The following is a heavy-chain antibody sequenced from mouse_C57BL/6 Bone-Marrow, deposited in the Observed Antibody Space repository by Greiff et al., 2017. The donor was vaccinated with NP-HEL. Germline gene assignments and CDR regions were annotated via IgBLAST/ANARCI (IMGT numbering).Heavy chain of an antibody. CDR1: GYTFTSYW. Sequence: QVQLQQPGAELVKPGASVKLSCKASGYTFTSYWMHWVKQRPGRGLEWIGRIDPNSGGTKYHEKFKGTATLTVDQPSSTAYMQLRSLTSEDSAVYYCARCHYYGSSPAWFAYWGQGTLVTVSA. J-gene: IGHJ3*01. V-gene: IGHV1-72*01. D-gene: IGHD1-1*01. CDR3: ARCHYYGSSPAWFAY. CDR2: IDPNSGGT.